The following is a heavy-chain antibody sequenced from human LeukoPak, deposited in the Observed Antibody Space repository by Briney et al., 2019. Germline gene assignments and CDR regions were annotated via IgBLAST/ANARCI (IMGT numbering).Heavy chain of an antibody. J-gene: IGHJ4*02. CDR3: AGFSVEMATWTDY. V-gene: IGHV4-39*01. CDR1: GGSISSAAYH. Sequence: PSETLSLTCIVSGGSISSAAYHWGWIRQSPGKGLEWIATVSYTGGTYYNPSLKSRVTISLDTSRNQLSLELTSVTAADTAAYYCAGFSVEMATWTDYWGQGALVTVSS. CDR2: VSYTGGT. D-gene: IGHD5-24*01.